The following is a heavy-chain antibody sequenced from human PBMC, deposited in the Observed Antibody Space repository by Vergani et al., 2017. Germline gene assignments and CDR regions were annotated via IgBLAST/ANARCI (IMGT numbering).Heavy chain of an antibody. J-gene: IGHJ6*03. V-gene: IGHV4-31*11. Sequence: QVQLQESGPGVVKPSQTLSLTCAVSGGSISSGDHCWTWIRQRPGKGLEWIGYIFYSGTTYDKPSLRSRLTISVDTSQNQFSLKLRSVTAADTAVYYCARVDTQVPATSHFYYMDVWGKGTTVVVSS. D-gene: IGHD6-25*01. CDR1: GGSISSGDHC. CDR3: ARVDTQVPATSHFYYMDV. CDR2: IFYSGTT.